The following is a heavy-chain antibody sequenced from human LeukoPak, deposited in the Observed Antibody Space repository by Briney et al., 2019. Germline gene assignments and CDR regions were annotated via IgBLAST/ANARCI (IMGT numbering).Heavy chain of an antibody. CDR1: GFTFSSYW. D-gene: IGHD3-10*01. Sequence: GGSLRLSCAASGFTFSSYWMSWVRQAPGEGLEWVANIKQDGSEKYYVDSVKGRFTISRDNAKNSLYLQMNSLRAEDTAVYYCARDTWRGSGDLSDFCDYWGQGTLVTVSS. J-gene: IGHJ4*02. CDR3: ARDTWRGSGDLSDFCDY. V-gene: IGHV3-7*01. CDR2: IKQDGSEK.